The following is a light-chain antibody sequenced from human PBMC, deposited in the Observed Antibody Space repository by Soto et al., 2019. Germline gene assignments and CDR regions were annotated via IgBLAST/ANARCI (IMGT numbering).Light chain of an antibody. J-gene: IGKJ1*01. Sequence: DIVMTQSPDSLAASLGERATINCKSSQSVFFNTNNKNYLAWYQQKPGQPPKLLIYWASTRESGVPDRFSASGSGTDFILTISSLQAEDVAVYYCQQYYNIPPTFGKGTKVK. CDR1: QSVFFNTNNKNY. CDR3: QQYYNIPPT. CDR2: WAS. V-gene: IGKV4-1*01.